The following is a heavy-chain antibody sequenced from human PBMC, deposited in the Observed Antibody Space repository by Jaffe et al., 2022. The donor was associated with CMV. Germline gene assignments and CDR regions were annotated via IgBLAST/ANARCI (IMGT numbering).Heavy chain of an antibody. CDR2: ISSSSSTI. D-gene: IGHD3-22*01. Sequence: EVQLVESGGGLVQPGGSLRLSCAASGFTFSSYSMNWVRQAPGKGLEWVSYISSSSSTIYYADSVKGRFTISRDNAKNSLYLQMNSLRDEDTAVYYCAREYYYDSSGYYEISPHFDYWGQGTLVTVSS. CDR3: AREYYYDSSGYYEISPHFDY. J-gene: IGHJ4*02. CDR1: GFTFSSYS. V-gene: IGHV3-48*02.